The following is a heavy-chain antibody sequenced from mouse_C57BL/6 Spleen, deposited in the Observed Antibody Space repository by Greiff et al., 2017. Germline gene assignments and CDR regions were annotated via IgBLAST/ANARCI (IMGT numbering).Heavy chain of an antibody. CDR3: ARERGRQLKGFAY. J-gene: IGHJ3*01. Sequence: VQLQQPGAELVKPGASVKMSCKASGYTFTSYWITWVKQRPGQGLEWIGDIYPGSGSTNYNEKFKSKATLTVDTSSSTAYMQLSSLTSEDSAVYYCARERGRQLKGFAYWGQGTLVTVSA. CDR2: IYPGSGST. D-gene: IGHD3-2*02. V-gene: IGHV1-55*01. CDR1: GYTFTSYW.